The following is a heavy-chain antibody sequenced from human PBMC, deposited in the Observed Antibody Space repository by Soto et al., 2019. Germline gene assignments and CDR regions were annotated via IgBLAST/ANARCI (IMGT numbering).Heavy chain of an antibody. CDR3: ARYLVVVPAAMGYYGMDV. J-gene: IGHJ6*02. V-gene: IGHV3-21*04. CDR1: GFTFSSYS. Sequence: GGSLRLSCAASGFTFSSYSMNWVRQARGKGLEWVSSISSSSSYIYYADSVKGRFTISRDNAKNSLYLQMNSLRAEDTAVYYCARYLVVVPAAMGYYGMDVWGQGTTVTVSS. CDR2: ISSSSSYI. D-gene: IGHD2-2*01.